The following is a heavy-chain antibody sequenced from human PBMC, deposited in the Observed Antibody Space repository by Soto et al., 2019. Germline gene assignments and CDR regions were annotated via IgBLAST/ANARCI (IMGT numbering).Heavy chain of an antibody. V-gene: IGHV3-23*01. CDR2: ISGSGGST. J-gene: IGHJ4*02. CDR3: AKDGGTTLTPASYYFDC. D-gene: IGHD1-1*01. Sequence: PGGSLRLSCAASGFTFSSYAMSWVRQAPGKGLEWVSAISGSGGSTHYADSVKGRFTISRDSSKNTLFLQMNSLSAEDTAVYYCAKDGGTTLTPASYYFDCWGQGTQVTVSS. CDR1: GFTFSSYA.